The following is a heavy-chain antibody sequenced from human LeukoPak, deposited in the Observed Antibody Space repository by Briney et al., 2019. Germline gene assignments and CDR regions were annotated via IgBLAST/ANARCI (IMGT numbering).Heavy chain of an antibody. D-gene: IGHD1-1*01. Sequence: SETLSLTCTVSGGSISSSSYYWGWIRQPPGKGLEWIGSIYYSGSTYYNPSLKSRVTISVDTSKDQFSLKLSSVTAADTAVYYCARHGPGTTGHYYMDVWGKGTTVTVSS. V-gene: IGHV4-39*07. CDR3: ARHGPGTTGHYYMDV. CDR2: IYYSGST. CDR1: GGSISSSSYY. J-gene: IGHJ6*03.